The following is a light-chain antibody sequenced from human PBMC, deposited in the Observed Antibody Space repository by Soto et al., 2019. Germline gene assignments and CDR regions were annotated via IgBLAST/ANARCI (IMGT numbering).Light chain of an antibody. CDR2: GAS. V-gene: IGKV3-20*01. Sequence: IVLTQSPGTLSLSPGERATRSCRASQSVSSSYLAWYQQKPGQAPRLLIYGASSMATGIPDRFSGSGSETDFTLSISRLEPEDFAVYYCQQYGSSPPAFTFGPGTKVDIK. CDR3: QQYGSSPPAFT. J-gene: IGKJ3*01. CDR1: QSVSSSY.